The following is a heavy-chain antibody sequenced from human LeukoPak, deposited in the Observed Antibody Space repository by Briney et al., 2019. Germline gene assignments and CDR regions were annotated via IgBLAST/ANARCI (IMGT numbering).Heavy chain of an antibody. Sequence: PGGSLRLSCAASGFTFSSYSMNWVRQAPGKGLEWVSYISSSSSTIYYADSVKGRFTISRDNAKNSLYLQMNSLRAEDTAVYYCARDIGTYYYGSGSYYGWFDPWGQGTRSPSPQ. V-gene: IGHV3-48*01. D-gene: IGHD3-10*01. CDR2: ISSSSSTI. CDR3: ARDIGTYYYGSGSYYGWFDP. CDR1: GFTFSSYS. J-gene: IGHJ5*02.